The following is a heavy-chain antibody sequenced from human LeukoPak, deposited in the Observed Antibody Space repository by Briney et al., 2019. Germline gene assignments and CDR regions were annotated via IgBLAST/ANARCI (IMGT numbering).Heavy chain of an antibody. CDR3: ARDTDIVATGFDY. V-gene: IGHV4-39*07. Sequence: SETLSLTCTVSGGSISSSSYYWGWIRQPPGKGLEWIGSIYYSGSTYYNPSLKSRVTISVDTSKNQFSLKLSSVTAADTAMYYCARDTDIVATGFDYWGQGTLVTVSS. CDR2: IYYSGST. D-gene: IGHD5-12*01. J-gene: IGHJ4*02. CDR1: GGSISSSSYY.